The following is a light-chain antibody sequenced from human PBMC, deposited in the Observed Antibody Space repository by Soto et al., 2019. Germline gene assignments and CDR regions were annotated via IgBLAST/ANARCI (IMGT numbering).Light chain of an antibody. J-gene: IGLJ3*02. CDR1: SSDVGGYNY. Sequence: QSALTQPASVFGSPRQSITISCTRTSSDVGGYNYVSWYQQHPGKAPKLMIYEVSNRPSGVSNRFSGSKSGNTASLTISGLQAEDEADYYCSSYTSSSTRVFGGGTKVTVL. CDR2: EVS. V-gene: IGLV2-14*01. CDR3: SSYTSSSTRV.